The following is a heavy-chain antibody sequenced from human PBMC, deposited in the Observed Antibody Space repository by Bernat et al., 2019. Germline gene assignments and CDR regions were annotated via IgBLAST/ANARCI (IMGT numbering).Heavy chain of an antibody. D-gene: IGHD5-18*01. V-gene: IGHV3-33*01. CDR1: GFTFSSYG. CDR3: ARESSDVDTAIAPLLDSMGFDP. CDR2: IWYDGSNK. Sequence: QVQLVESGGGVVQPGRSLRLSCAASGFTFSSYGMHWVRQAPGKGLEWVAVIWYDGSNKYYADSVKGRFTISRDNSKNTLYLQMNSLRAEDTAVYYCARESSDVDTAIAPLLDSMGFDPWGQGALVTVSS. J-gene: IGHJ5*02.